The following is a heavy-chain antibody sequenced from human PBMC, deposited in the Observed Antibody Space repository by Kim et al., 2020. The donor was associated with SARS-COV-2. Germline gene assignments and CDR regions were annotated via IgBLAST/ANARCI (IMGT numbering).Heavy chain of an antibody. CDR3: ASAFMVQGVISWFDP. V-gene: IGHV1-69*01. Sequence: QKFQGRVTITADESTSTAYMELSSLRSEDTAVYYCASAFMVQGVISWFDPWGQGTLVTVSS. D-gene: IGHD3-10*01. J-gene: IGHJ5*02.